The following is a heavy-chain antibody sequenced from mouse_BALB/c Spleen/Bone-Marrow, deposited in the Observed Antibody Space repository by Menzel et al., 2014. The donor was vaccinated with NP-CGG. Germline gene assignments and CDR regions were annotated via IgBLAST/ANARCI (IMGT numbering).Heavy chain of an antibody. CDR1: GYTFTDYA. V-gene: IGHV1S137*01. CDR2: IGTYYGDA. Sequence: QVQLQQSGAELVRPGVSVKISCKGSGYTFTDYAMHWVKQGHAKSLEWIGVIGTYYGDATYNQKFKTKATMTVDKSSSTAYMELARLTSEDSALYYCAREGPWFAFWGQGTLVTVSA. J-gene: IGHJ3*01. CDR3: AREGPWFAF.